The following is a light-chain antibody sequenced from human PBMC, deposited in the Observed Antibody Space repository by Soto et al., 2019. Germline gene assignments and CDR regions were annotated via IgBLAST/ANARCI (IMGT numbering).Light chain of an antibody. Sequence: DIQMTQSPSTLSASVGVRVTITCRASQSVRNWLAWYLQSPGTAPKLLIYQASTLESGVPSRFSGSGSGTEFTLTISSLQPDDVGTYYCQQYSTYPWPFGQGTKVELK. CDR3: QQYSTYPWP. J-gene: IGKJ1*01. V-gene: IGKV1-5*03. CDR2: QAS. CDR1: QSVRNW.